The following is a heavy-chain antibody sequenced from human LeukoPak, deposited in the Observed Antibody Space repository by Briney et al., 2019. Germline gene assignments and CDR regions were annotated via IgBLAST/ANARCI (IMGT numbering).Heavy chain of an antibody. CDR2: IYHSGST. CDR1: GYSISNGYY. V-gene: IGHV4-38-2*02. CDR3: ARSYDYVWGSYRETPYYFDY. Sequence: SETLSLTCTVSGYSISNGYYWGWIRQPPGKGLEWFGSIYHSGSTYYNPSLKSRVTISVDTSKNQFSLKLSSVTAADTAVYYCARSYDYVWGSYRETPYYFDYWGQGTLVTVSS. J-gene: IGHJ4*02. D-gene: IGHD3-16*02.